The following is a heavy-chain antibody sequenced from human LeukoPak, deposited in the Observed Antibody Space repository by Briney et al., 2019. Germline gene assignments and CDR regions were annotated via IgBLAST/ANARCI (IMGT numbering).Heavy chain of an antibody. Sequence: ASVKVSCKASGYIFSSYGLSWVRQAPGRGLEWMGWISVYNGNTKYAQKFQGRVTMTTDTSTNTAYMELRSLISDDTAVYYCARDGPDIAVIPASPDHWGQGTLVTVSS. D-gene: IGHD2-2*01. V-gene: IGHV1-18*01. CDR1: GYIFSSYG. CDR2: ISVYNGNT. CDR3: ARDGPDIAVIPASPDH. J-gene: IGHJ4*02.